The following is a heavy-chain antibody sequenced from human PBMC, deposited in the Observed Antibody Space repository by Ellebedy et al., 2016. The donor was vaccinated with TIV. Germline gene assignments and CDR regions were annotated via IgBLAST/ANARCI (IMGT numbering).Heavy chain of an antibody. CDR2: INPNSGGT. CDR1: GYTFTGYY. V-gene: IGHV1-2*02. Sequence: ASVKVSCKASGYTFTGYYMHWVRQAPGQGLEWMGWINPNSGGTNYAQKFQGRVTMTRDTSISTAYMELSRLRSDDTAVYYCARQGPGHYYDSSGYYLNWFDPWGQGTLVTVSS. D-gene: IGHD3-22*01. J-gene: IGHJ5*02. CDR3: ARQGPGHYYDSSGYYLNWFDP.